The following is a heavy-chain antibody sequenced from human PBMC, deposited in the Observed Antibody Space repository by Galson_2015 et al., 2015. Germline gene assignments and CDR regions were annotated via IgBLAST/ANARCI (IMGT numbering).Heavy chain of an antibody. J-gene: IGHJ6*02. CDR3: AKAHVDTAMVPYFYFYGVDV. CDR2: ISYDGSNK. D-gene: IGHD5-18*01. Sequence: SLRLSCAASGFSFSSYGMHWVRQVPGKGLEWVSVISYDGSNKYHADSVKGRFTISRDNSKNTLYLQMNSLRAEDTAAYYCAKAHVDTAMVPYFYFYGVDVWGQGTTVTVSS. V-gene: IGHV3-30*18. CDR1: GFSFSSYG.